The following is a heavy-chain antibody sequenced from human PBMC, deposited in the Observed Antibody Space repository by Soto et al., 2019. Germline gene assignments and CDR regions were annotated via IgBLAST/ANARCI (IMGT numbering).Heavy chain of an antibody. CDR2: ISYDGSNK. D-gene: IGHD6-19*01. CDR3: AREHRWYSSGWYHWFDP. Sequence: GGSLRLSCAASGFTFSSYAMHWVRQAPGKGLEWVAVISYDGSNKYYADSVKGRFTISRDNSKNTLYLQMNSLRAEDTAVYYCAREHRWYSSGWYHWFDPWGQGTLVTVSS. J-gene: IGHJ5*02. V-gene: IGHV3-30-3*01. CDR1: GFTFSSYA.